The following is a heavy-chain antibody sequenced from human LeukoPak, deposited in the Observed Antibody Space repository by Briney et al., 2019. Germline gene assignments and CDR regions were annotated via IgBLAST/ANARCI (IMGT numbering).Heavy chain of an antibody. CDR3: ARVFGELSLYYYYYMDV. CDR1: GGSISSSNYY. Sequence: SETLSLTCSVSGGSISSSNYYWGWIRQPPGKGLEWIGSIYYSGSTYYNPSLKSRVTIFVDTSKNQFSLKLSSVTAADTAVYYCARVFGELSLYYYYYMDVWGKGTTVTVSS. CDR2: IYYSGST. V-gene: IGHV4-39*07. D-gene: IGHD3-10*01. J-gene: IGHJ6*03.